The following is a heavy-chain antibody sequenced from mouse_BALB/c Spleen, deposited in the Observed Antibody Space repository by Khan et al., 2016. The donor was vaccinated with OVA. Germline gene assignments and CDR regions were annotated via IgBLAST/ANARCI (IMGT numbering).Heavy chain of an antibody. CDR2: ISSTGGT. CDR1: GFSITSDYA. Sequence: EVQLVESGPGLVKPSQSLSLTCTVTGFSITSDYAWNWIRQFPGNILEWVGYISSTGGTSYNPSLKSRISITRDTSKNQFFLQLRSVTSENTATYYCAGSLYCSYGYALDYWGRGTSVTVSS. D-gene: IGHD2-14*01. V-gene: IGHV3-2*02. CDR3: AGSLYCSYGYALDY. J-gene: IGHJ4*01.